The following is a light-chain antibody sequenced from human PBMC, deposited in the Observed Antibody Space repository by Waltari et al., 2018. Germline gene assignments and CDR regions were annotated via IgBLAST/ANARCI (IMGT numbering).Light chain of an antibody. V-gene: IGKV3-15*01. Sequence: EVVMTQSPATLSVSPGETATLSCRASQSVRSNLAWYQQKAGQAPRLLIYGASTRATAIPARFSGSGSGKEFTLTISSLQSEDVALYFCQQYNNWPPLTFGGGTKVEIK. CDR2: GAS. J-gene: IGKJ4*01. CDR1: QSVRSN. CDR3: QQYNNWPPLT.